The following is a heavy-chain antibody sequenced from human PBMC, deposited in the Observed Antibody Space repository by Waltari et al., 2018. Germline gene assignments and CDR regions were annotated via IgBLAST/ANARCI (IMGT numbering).Heavy chain of an antibody. D-gene: IGHD5-12*01. CDR2: INSDGSTT. V-gene: IGHV3-74*01. CDR1: GFTFSSYW. Sequence: EVQLVESGGGLVQPGGSLRLSCAASGFTFSSYWMHWVRQAPGKGLVWVSRINSDGSTTGYAESVKGRVTIARDNTKNTRSLQMNSLRDEDTAVYYCAVYLRSSPFDPWGQGTLVTVSS. J-gene: IGHJ5*02. CDR3: AVYLRSSPFDP.